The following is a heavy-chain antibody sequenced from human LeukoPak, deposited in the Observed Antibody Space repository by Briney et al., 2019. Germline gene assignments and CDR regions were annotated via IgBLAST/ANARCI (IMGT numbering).Heavy chain of an antibody. CDR1: GGSISSSSYY. V-gene: IGHV4-39*01. Sequence: SETLSLTCTVSGGSISSSSYYWGWIRQPPGKGLEWIGSIYYSGSTYYNPSLKSRVTISVDTSKNQFSLKLSSVTAADTAVYYCARGRSRYCSSTSCLRGMDVWGQGTTVTVSS. CDR2: IYYSGST. D-gene: IGHD2-2*01. CDR3: ARGRSRYCSSTSCLRGMDV. J-gene: IGHJ6*02.